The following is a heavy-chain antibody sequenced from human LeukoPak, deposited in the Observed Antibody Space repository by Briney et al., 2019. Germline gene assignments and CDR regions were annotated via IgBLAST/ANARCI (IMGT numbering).Heavy chain of an antibody. CDR2: ITGSGANT. V-gene: IGHV3-23*01. CDR3: AKSSAVATYYFDF. J-gene: IGHJ4*02. CDR1: GFTFSSYA. D-gene: IGHD5-12*01. Sequence: GGSLGLSCAASGFTFSSYAMSWVRQAPGKGLECVSGITGSGANTYYADSVKGRFTISRDSSKNTLYLQMNSLRAEDTALYFCAKSSAVATYYFDFWGQGTLVTVSS.